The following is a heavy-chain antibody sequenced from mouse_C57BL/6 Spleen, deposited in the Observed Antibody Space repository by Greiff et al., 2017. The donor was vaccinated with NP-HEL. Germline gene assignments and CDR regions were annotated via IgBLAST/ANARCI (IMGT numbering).Heavy chain of an antibody. CDR3: AMGLYDGYYVDAMDY. D-gene: IGHD2-3*01. CDR1: GYTFTDYN. CDR2: INPNNGGT. Sequence: EVQLQQSGPELVKPGASVKMSCKASGYTFTDYNMHWVKQSHGKSLEWIGYINPNNGGTSYNQKFKGKATLTVNKSSSTAYMELRSLTSEDSAVYYCAMGLYDGYYVDAMDYWGQGTSVTVSS. V-gene: IGHV1-22*01. J-gene: IGHJ4*01.